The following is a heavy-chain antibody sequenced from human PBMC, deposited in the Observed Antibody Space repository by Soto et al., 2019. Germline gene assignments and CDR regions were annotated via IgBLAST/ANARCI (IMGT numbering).Heavy chain of an antibody. Sequence: QVQLVESGGGVVQPGTSLRVSCVVSGFTFRSYVIHWVRQAPGKGLEWVALTSYDGSDKYYGDSVRGRFTISRDNSRNTVDLQMDSLRLEDTAVYYCARWGTTGGLDVWGQGTLVSVSS. CDR2: TSYDGSDK. CDR3: ARWGTTGGLDV. D-gene: IGHD3-16*01. J-gene: IGHJ1*01. V-gene: IGHV3-30*19. CDR1: GFTFRSYV.